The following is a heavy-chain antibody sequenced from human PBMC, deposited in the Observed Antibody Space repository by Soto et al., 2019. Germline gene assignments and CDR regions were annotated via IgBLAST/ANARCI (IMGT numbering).Heavy chain of an antibody. CDR3: ARDGLDKNNWYRALDY. D-gene: IGHD1-1*01. V-gene: IGHV1-18*01. J-gene: IGHJ4*02. CDR2: ISTENGKT. Sequence: QVQLVQSGGEVKEPGASVEVACKTSGYPFNSFGVSWVRQAPGQGLEWIGWISTENGKTEYAQQLQGRVTMTTDTSTRTVYMELRSLRFDDKAIYFCARDGLDKNNWYRALDYWGQGTLVTVSS. CDR1: GYPFNSFG.